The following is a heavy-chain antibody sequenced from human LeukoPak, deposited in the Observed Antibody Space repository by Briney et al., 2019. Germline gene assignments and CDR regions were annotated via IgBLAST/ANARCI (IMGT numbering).Heavy chain of an antibody. V-gene: IGHV3-30-3*01. CDR3: ARAPTSRYFDWSVGYYYGMDV. J-gene: IGHJ6*02. Sequence: GGSLRLSCAASGFTFSSYAMHWVRQAPGKGLEWVAVISYDGSNKYYADSVKGRFTISRDNSKNTLYLQMNSLRAEDTAVYYCARAPTSRYFDWSVGYYYGMDVWGQGTTVTVSS. CDR2: ISYDGSNK. D-gene: IGHD3-9*01. CDR1: GFTFSSYA.